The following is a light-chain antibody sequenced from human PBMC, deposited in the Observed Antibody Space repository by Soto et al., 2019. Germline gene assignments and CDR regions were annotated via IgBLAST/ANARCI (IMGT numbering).Light chain of an antibody. CDR1: SSNIGAGYD. V-gene: IGLV1-40*01. J-gene: IGLJ2*01. CDR2: GNS. Sequence: QSVLTQPPSVSGAPGQRVTISCTGSSSNIGAGYDVHWYQQLPGTAPKLLIYGNSNRPSGVPDRFSGSKSGTSASLAITGREAEDEADYYCQSYDSGLRVSVFGGGTKVTVL. CDR3: QSYDSGLRVSV.